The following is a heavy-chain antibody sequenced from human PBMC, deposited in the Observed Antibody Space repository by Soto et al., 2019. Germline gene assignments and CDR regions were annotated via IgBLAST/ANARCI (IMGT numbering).Heavy chain of an antibody. J-gene: IGHJ6*02. Sequence: VSVKASCRASGHKFTSDHMHRAREAPGQGKKWMGIINPSGGSTSYAQKFQGRVTMTSDTSTSTVYMELSSLRSEDTAVYYCARDPWSWLGILASRAIYSYVIDFRSQRTTVTVSS. CDR3: ARDPWSWLGILASRAIYSYVIDF. D-gene: IGHD6-19*01. CDR2: INPSGGST. V-gene: IGHV1-46*01. CDR1: GHKFTSDH.